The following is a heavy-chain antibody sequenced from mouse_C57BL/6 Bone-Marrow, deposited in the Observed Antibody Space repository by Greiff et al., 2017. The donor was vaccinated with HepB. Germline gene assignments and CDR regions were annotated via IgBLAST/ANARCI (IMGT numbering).Heavy chain of an antibody. D-gene: IGHD2-3*01. Sequence: EVKLQESGPELVKPGASVKISCKASGYSFTGYYMNWVKQSPEKSLEWIGEINPSTGGTTYNQKFKAKATLTVDKSSSTAYMQLKSLTSEDSAVYYCARNRWLLLTWFAYWGQGTLVTVSA. CDR3: ARNRWLLLTWFAY. CDR2: INPSTGGT. V-gene: IGHV1-42*01. CDR1: GYSFTGYY. J-gene: IGHJ3*01.